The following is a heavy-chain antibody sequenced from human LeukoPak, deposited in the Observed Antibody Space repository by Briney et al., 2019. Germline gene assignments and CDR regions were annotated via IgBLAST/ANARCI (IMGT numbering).Heavy chain of an antibody. CDR3: ARSWNDGDWFDP. D-gene: IGHD1-1*01. CDR1: GGSISSSGYY. J-gene: IGHJ5*02. V-gene: IGHV4-39*07. CDR2: IYYSGST. Sequence: SETLSLTCTVSGGSISSSGYYWGWIRQPPGKGLEWIGSIYYSGSTYYNPSLKSRVTISVDTSKNQFSLKLSSVTAADTAVYYCARSWNDGDWFDPWGQGTLVTVSS.